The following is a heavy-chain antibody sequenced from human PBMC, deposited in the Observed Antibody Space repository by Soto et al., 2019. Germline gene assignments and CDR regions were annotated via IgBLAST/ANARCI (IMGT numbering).Heavy chain of an antibody. CDR1: GFTVSSSY. CDR2: IFSGGTT. Sequence: EVQLVETGEGLIQPGGSLRLSCAASGFTVSSSYMSWVRQAPGRGLEWVSTIFSGGTTHYADSVQGRFTISRDSSKNTLFLQLNSLRAEDTAIYYCARETVPPSYHYYDCWGQGT. D-gene: IGHD2-2*02. CDR3: ARETVPPSYHYYDC. J-gene: IGHJ4*02. V-gene: IGHV3-53*02.